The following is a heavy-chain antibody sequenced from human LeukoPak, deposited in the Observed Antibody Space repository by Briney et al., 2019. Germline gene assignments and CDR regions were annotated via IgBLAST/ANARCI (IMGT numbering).Heavy chain of an antibody. D-gene: IGHD5-18*01. CDR2: INSDGSIT. Sequence: GGSLRPSCAASGFTFTTYWMHWVRQAPGKGLVWVSHINSDGSITSYADSVKGRFTISRDNAKNTLYLQMNSLRAEDTAVYYCARDAVDTANAVWGQGTTVTVSS. J-gene: IGHJ6*02. CDR1: GFTFTTYW. CDR3: ARDAVDTANAV. V-gene: IGHV3-74*01.